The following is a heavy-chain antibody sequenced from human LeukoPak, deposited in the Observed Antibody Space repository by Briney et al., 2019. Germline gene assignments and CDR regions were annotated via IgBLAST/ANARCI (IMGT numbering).Heavy chain of an antibody. D-gene: IGHD3-3*01. CDR2: IRYDGSNK. V-gene: IGHV3-30*02. CDR3: AKDFLRFLARGYYYYMDV. Sequence: GGSLRLSCAASGFTFSSYGMHWVRQAPGKGPEWVAFIRYDGSNKYYADSVKGRFTISRDNSKNTLYLQMNSLRAEDTAVYYCAKDFLRFLARGYYYYMDVWGKGTTVTVSS. CDR1: GFTFSSYG. J-gene: IGHJ6*03.